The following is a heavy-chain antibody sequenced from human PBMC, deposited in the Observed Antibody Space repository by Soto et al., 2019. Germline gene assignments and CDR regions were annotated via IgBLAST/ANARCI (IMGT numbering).Heavy chain of an antibody. CDR2: IYYSGST. J-gene: IGHJ4*02. D-gene: IGHD6-19*01. CDR1: GGSITGYY. CDR3: ARFSGWYSAFDY. Sequence: NLSETLSLTCTVSGGSITGYYWSWIRQPPGKGLEWIAYIYYSGSTNYNPSLKSRVTISVDTSKTEFSLKLHSVTTADTAVYYCARFSGWYSAFDYWGQGTPVTVSS. V-gene: IGHV4-59*01.